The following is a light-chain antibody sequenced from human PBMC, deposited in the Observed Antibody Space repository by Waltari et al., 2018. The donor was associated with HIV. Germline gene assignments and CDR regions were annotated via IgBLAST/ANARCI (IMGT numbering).Light chain of an antibody. CDR3: QQYNNWPPLT. CDR1: QSVSNN. CDR2: GAS. V-gene: IGKV3D-15*01. J-gene: IGKJ4*01. Sequence: EILMTPSPATLSVSPGERATLSCRTSQSVSNNLAWYQQRPGQAPRILIYGASTRATGIPARFSGSGSGTEFTLTISSLESEDFAVYYCQQYNNWPPLTFGGGTKVEIK.